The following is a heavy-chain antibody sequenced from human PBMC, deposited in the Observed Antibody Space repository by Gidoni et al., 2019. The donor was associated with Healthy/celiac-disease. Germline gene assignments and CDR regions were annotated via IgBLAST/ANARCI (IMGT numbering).Heavy chain of an antibody. Sequence: QVQLVQSGAAVKKPGASVTVSCKASGSNCTSYNLHWVRQAPGPGLECMGIINASGGSTSYAQKFQGIVTMTRYTSTSTVYMALSSLRSEDTAVYYCARDGGYSYGWMDYWGQVTLVTVSS. CDR2: INASGGST. D-gene: IGHD5-18*01. CDR3: ARDGGYSYGWMDY. CDR1: GSNCTSYN. J-gene: IGHJ4*02. V-gene: IGHV1-46*03.